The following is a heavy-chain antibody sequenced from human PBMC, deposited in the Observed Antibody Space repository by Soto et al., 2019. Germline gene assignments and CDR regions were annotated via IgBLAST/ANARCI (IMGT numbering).Heavy chain of an antibody. CDR3: ATGLIPYYYDSSGYPADY. CDR1: GYRISELS. CDR2: FDPEDGET. D-gene: IGHD3-22*01. Sequence: AASVKGSWKVAGYRISELSRGWGRKDHGKGLEWMGGFDPEDGETIYAQKFQGRVTMTEDTSTDTAYMELSSLRSEDTAVYYCATGLIPYYYDSSGYPADYWGLGTLVTVSS. J-gene: IGHJ4*02. V-gene: IGHV1-24*01.